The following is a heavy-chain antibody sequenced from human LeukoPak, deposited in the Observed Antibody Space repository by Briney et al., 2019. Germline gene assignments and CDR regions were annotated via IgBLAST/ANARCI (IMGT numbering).Heavy chain of an antibody. V-gene: IGHV4-39*07. D-gene: IGHD3-22*01. Sequence: PSETLSLTCTVSGGSISSSSYYWGWIRQPPGKGLQWIGSIYYSGSTYYNPSLKSRVTISVDTSKNQFSLKLSSVTAADTAVYYCARLSNYYDSSGYYYSAFDIWGQGTMVTVSS. J-gene: IGHJ3*02. CDR3: ARLSNYYDSSGYYYSAFDI. CDR2: IYYSGST. CDR1: GGSISSSSYY.